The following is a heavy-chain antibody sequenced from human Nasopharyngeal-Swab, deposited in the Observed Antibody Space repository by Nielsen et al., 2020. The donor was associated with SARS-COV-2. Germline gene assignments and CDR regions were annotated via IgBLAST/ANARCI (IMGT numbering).Heavy chain of an antibody. J-gene: IGHJ4*02. D-gene: IGHD2-15*01. CDR3: ARGWYCSGGSCSPSPFDY. CDR2: INPNSGGT. Sequence: ASVKVSCKASGYAFTAYYIHWVRQAPGQGLEWMGRINPNSGGTNYAQKFQGWVTMTRDTSISTAYMELSRLRSDDTAVYYCARGWYCSGGSCSPSPFDYWGQGTLVTASS. CDR1: GYAFTAYY. V-gene: IGHV1-2*04.